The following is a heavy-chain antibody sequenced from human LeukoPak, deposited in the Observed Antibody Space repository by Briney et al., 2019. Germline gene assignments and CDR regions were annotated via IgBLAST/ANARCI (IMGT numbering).Heavy chain of an antibody. CDR3: ARLQIRRTYYYDSSGYSKSGAFDI. D-gene: IGHD3-22*01. Sequence: SETLSLTCAVYGGSFSGYYWSWIRQPPGKGLEWIGEINPSGSTNYNPTLKRRVTISVDTSKNQFSLKLSSVTAADTAVYYCARLQIRRTYYYDSSGYSKSGAFDIWGQGTMVTVSS. CDR2: INPSGST. CDR1: GGSFSGYY. V-gene: IGHV4-34*01. J-gene: IGHJ3*02.